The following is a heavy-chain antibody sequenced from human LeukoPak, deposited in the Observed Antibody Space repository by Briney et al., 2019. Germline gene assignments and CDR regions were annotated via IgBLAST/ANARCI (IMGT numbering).Heavy chain of an antibody. CDR3: ARVGCSSVSCYYYHMDV. CDR2: IIPMLGIA. CDR1: GGTFNSYS. D-gene: IGHD2-2*01. Sequence: SVKVSCKASGGTFNSYSISWVRQAPGQGLEWMGRIIPMLGIANYARKFQGRVTITADRSTSTACMDVSSLRSEDTAVYYCARVGCSSVSCYYYHMDVWGKGTTVTVSS. J-gene: IGHJ6*03. V-gene: IGHV1-69*04.